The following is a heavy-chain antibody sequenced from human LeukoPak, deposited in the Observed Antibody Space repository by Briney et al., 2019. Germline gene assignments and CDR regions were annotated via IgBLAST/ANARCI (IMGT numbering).Heavy chain of an antibody. CDR2: IIPIFGTA. D-gene: IGHD2-2*02. V-gene: IGHV1-69*13. CDR1: GYTFTSYG. J-gene: IGHJ6*03. CDR3: ARGDIVVVPAAIRPGHPYYYYYIDV. Sequence: SVKVSCKASGYTFTSYGISWVRQAPGQGLEWMGGIIPIFGTAKYAQKFQGRVTITADESTSTAYMELSSLRSEDTAVYYCARGDIVVVPAAIRPGHPYYYYYIDVWGKGTTVTISS.